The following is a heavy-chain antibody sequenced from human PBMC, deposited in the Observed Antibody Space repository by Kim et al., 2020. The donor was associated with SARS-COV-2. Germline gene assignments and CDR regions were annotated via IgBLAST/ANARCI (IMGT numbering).Heavy chain of an antibody. J-gene: IGHJ4*02. CDR2: IYSGGGT. Sequence: GGSLRLSCAASGFSVRSNYMTWVRQAPGKGLEWVSLIYSGGGTYYADSVKGSFTISRDNSKNTLYLQMNSLRAEDTAIYYCARRADAWFGTQFYFDYWGQGTLVTVSS. CDR3: ARRADAWFGTQFYFDY. V-gene: IGHV3-66*01. D-gene: IGHD3-10*01. CDR1: GFSVRSNY.